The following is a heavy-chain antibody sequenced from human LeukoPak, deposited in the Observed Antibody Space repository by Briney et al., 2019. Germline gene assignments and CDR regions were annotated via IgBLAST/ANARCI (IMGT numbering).Heavy chain of an antibody. CDR3: AKDSSMGAFDI. D-gene: IGHD6-13*01. J-gene: IGHJ3*02. CDR2: ISWNSGSI. V-gene: IGHV3-9*01. Sequence: VSGISWNSGSIGYADSVKGRFTISRDNAKNSLYLQMNSLRAEDTALYYCAKDSSMGAFDIWGQGTMVTVSS.